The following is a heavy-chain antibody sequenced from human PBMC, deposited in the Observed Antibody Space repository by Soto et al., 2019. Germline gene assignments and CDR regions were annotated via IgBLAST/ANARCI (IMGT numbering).Heavy chain of an antibody. CDR3: ARQPYYYGGFDY. CDR2: IYYSGST. J-gene: IGHJ4*02. D-gene: IGHD3-10*01. CDR1: GGSISSY. V-gene: IGHV4-59*08. Sequence: QVQLQESGPGLVKPSETLSLTCTVSGGSISSYWSWIRQPPGKGLAWIGYIYYSGSTNYNPSLKSRVTISIDTSKSQFSLRLSSLTAADTAVYYCARQPYYYGGFDYWGQGTLVTVSS.